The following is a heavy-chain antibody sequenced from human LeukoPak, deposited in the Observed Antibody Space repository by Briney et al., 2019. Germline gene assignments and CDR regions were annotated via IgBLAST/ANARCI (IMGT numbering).Heavy chain of an antibody. D-gene: IGHD6-13*01. Sequence: NSSETLSLTCTVSGGSITNYYWSWIRQPPGKGLEWIGYIYYSGSTNYSPSLKSRVAISVDMSKNQFSLKLSSVTAADTAVYFCAGSSRGAAASFDYWGQGTLVTVSS. CDR1: GGSITNYY. CDR2: IYYSGST. CDR3: AGSSRGAAASFDY. V-gene: IGHV4-59*08. J-gene: IGHJ4*02.